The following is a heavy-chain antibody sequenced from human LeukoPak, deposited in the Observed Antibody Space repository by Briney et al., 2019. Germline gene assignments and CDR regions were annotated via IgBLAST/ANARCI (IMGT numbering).Heavy chain of an antibody. J-gene: IGHJ4*02. CDR3: AKPHFDY. CDR1: GFAFSSYG. Sequence: PGGSLRLSCAASGFAFSSYGMHWVRQAPGKGLEWVAFIRFDGSNKYYADSVKGRFTISRDNSKNMLYLQMNSLRAEDTAVYYCAKPHFDYWGQGTLVTVSS. CDR2: IRFDGSNK. V-gene: IGHV3-30*02.